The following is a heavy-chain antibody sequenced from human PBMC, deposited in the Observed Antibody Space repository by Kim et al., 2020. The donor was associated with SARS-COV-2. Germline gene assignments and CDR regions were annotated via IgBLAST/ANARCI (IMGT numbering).Heavy chain of an antibody. J-gene: IGHJ3*02. CDR2: FFYRGIT. Sequence: SETLSLTCTISGGSISSYYWSWIRQPPGKGLEWIGHFFYRGITNNNPSLRSRVTISVDTSKNQFSLRLSSVTAADTAVYYCARDFSGSSVAPFDIWGQGTMVTVSS. CDR3: ARDFSGSSVAPFDI. V-gene: IGHV4-59*01. D-gene: IGHD2-15*01. CDR1: GGSISSYY.